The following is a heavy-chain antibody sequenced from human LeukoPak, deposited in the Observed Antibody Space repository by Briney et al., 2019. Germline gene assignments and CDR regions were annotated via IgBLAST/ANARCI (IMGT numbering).Heavy chain of an antibody. CDR1: GXTFSSYE. CDR3: ARDQYHYYGLDV. D-gene: IGHD4-11*01. J-gene: IGHJ6*02. Sequence: PGGSLRLSCAASGXTFSSYEMNWVRQAPGKGLEWVSYINTGGGTIYADSVKGRFTISRDNARNSLYLQMNSLRVEDTALYYCARDQYHYYGLDVWGQGTTVTVSS. V-gene: IGHV3-48*03. CDR2: INTGGGTI.